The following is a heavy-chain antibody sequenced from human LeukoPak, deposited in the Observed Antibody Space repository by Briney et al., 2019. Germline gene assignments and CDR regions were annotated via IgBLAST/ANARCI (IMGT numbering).Heavy chain of an antibody. D-gene: IGHD3-9*01. CDR3: AEGPGDYDILTGYYNNWFDP. CDR1: GFTFSSYA. Sequence: GGSLRLSCAASGFTFSSYAMSWVRQAPGKGLEWVSAISGSGGSTYYADSVKGRFTISRDNSKNTLYLQMNSLRAEDTAVYYCAEGPGDYDILTGYYNNWFDPWGQGTLVTVSS. CDR2: ISGSGGST. V-gene: IGHV3-23*01. J-gene: IGHJ5*02.